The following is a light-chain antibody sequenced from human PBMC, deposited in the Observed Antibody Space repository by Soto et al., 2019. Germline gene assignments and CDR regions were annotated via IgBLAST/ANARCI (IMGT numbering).Light chain of an antibody. Sequence: EIVLTQSPATLSLSPGERATLSCTASQSVSSYLAWYQQKPGQAPRLLIYDASNRATGIPARFSGSGSGTDFTLTISSLEPEDFAVSYCQQRSNWLYTFGQGTKLEIK. CDR3: QQRSNWLYT. V-gene: IGKV3-11*01. CDR1: QSVSSY. CDR2: DAS. J-gene: IGKJ2*01.